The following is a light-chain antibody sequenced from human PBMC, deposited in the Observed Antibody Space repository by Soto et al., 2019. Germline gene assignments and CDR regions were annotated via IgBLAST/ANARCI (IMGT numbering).Light chain of an antibody. CDR1: QTVSSY. J-gene: IGKJ2*01. CDR2: DAS. CDR3: QQRSNWPRYT. Sequence: EIVLTQSPVTLSLSPGERATLSCRASQTVSSYLAWYQQKPGQAPRLLIYDASNRATGIPARFSGSGSGTDFTLTISSLEPEDFAVYDCQQRSNWPRYTFGQGTKLEIK. V-gene: IGKV3-11*01.